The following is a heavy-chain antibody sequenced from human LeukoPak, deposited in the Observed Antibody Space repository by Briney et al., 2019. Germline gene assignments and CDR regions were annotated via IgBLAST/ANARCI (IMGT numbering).Heavy chain of an antibody. V-gene: IGHV3-21*01. J-gene: IGHJ4*02. CDR2: ISSSSSYI. CDR1: GFTFSSYS. CDR3: AKVGDGTFDY. Sequence: GGSLRLSCAASGFTFSSYSMDWVRQAPGKGLEWVPSISSSSSYIYYADSVKGRFTISRDNAKNSLYLQMNSLSAEDTALYYCAKVGDGTFDYWGQGTLVTVSS.